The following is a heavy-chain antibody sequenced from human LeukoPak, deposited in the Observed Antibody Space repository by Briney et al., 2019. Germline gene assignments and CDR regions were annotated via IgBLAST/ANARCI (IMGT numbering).Heavy chain of an antibody. Sequence: SETLSLTCTVSVGHISSYYWSWIRPPPGKGLEWIGRIYTSGGTNYNPSLKRRGTISIDKSKNQFSPKLDLCTAPNTALYFLARDGSYPFNYWGQGTLVTVSS. CDR3: ARDGSYPFNY. CDR1: VGHISSYY. CDR2: IYTSGGT. D-gene: IGHD1-26*01. V-gene: IGHV4-4*07. J-gene: IGHJ4*02.